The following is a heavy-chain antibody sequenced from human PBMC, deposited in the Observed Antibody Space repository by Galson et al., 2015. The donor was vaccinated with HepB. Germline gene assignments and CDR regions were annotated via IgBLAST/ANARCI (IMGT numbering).Heavy chain of an antibody. D-gene: IGHD6-6*01. CDR3: ASVRIAARPSPSYYYYGMDV. J-gene: IGHJ6*02. V-gene: IGHV3-30*19. CDR2: ISYDGSNK. CDR1: GFTFSSYG. Sequence: SLRLSCAASGFTFSSYGMHWVRQAPGKGLEWVAVISYDGSNKYYADSVKGRFTISRDNSKNTLYLQMNSLRAEDTAVYYCASVRIAARPSPSYYYYGMDVWGQGTTVTVSS.